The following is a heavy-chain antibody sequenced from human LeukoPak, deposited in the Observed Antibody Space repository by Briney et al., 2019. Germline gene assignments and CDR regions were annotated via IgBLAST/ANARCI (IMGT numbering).Heavy chain of an antibody. J-gene: IGHJ6*04. CDR2: INPNSGGT. D-gene: IGHD3-10*01. CDR3: ARTLWFGDLRLDV. CDR1: GYTFTGYY. V-gene: IGHV1-2*02. Sequence: ASVKVSCKASGYTFTGYYMHWVRQAPGQGLEWMGWINPNSGGTNYAQKFQGRVTMTRDTSISTAYMERSRLRSDDTAVYYCARTLWFGDLRLDVWGKGTTVTISS.